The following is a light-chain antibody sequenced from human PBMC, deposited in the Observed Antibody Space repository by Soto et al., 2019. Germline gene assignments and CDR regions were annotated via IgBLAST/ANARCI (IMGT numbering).Light chain of an antibody. J-gene: IGKJ1*01. Sequence: EIVMTQSPATMSVSPGERATLSCRASQSGSSNLAWYQQKPGQAPRLLIYGASTRATGIPARFSGSGSGTEFILSISSMKSEDFAVYYCQQYNNRWMFGQGTKVEIK. CDR1: QSGSSN. CDR2: GAS. CDR3: QQYNNRWM. V-gene: IGKV3-15*01.